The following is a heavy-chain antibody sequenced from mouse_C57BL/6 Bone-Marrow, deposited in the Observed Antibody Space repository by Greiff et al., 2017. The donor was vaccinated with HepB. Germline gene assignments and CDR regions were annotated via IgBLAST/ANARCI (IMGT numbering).Heavy chain of an antibody. J-gene: IGHJ4*01. CDR1: GYTFTSYW. CDR3: ARADYYGSSYDYYAMDY. V-gene: IGHV1-55*01. CDR2: IYPGSGST. D-gene: IGHD1-1*01. Sequence: VQLQQSGAELVKPGASVKMSCKASGYTFTSYWITWVKQRPGQGLEWIGDIYPGSGSTNYNEKFKSKATLTVDTSSSPAYMQHSSLTSEDSAVYYCARADYYGSSYDYYAMDYWGQGTSVTVSS.